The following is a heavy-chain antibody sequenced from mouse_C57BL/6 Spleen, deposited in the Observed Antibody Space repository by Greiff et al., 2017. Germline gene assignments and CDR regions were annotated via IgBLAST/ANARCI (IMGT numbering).Heavy chain of an antibody. CDR3: ARGDGTFAY. D-gene: IGHD3-3*01. Sequence: EVKLQESGPGLVKPSQSLSLTCSVTGYSITSGYYWNWIRQFPGNKLEWMGYISYDGSNNYNPALKNRISITRDTSKNQFFLKLNSVTTEDTATCYCARGDGTFAYWGQGTLVTVSA. CDR2: ISYDGSN. J-gene: IGHJ3*01. V-gene: IGHV3-6*01. CDR1: GYSITSGYY.